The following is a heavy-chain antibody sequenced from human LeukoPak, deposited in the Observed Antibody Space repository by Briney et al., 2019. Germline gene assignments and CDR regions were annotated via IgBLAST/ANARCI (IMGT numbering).Heavy chain of an antibody. Sequence: GRSLRLSGAASGFTFSSYAMHWDRQAPGKGLEWVSAISGSGGSTFYADSVKGRFTISRDNSKNTLYLQMNSLRAEDAAVYYCAKDPVLMVYTTPDYWGQGTLVTVSS. D-gene: IGHD2-8*01. CDR3: AKDPVLMVYTTPDY. J-gene: IGHJ4*02. CDR2: ISGSGGST. V-gene: IGHV3-23*01. CDR1: GFTFSSYA.